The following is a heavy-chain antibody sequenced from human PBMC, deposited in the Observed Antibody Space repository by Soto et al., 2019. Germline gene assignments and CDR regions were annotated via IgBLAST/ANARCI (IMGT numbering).Heavy chain of an antibody. V-gene: IGHV3-30*18. CDR2: ISYDGSNK. CDR3: AKDSRPNPDYGMDV. CDR1: GFTFSSYG. J-gene: IGHJ6*01. Sequence: QVQLVESGGGVVQPGRSLRLSCAASGFTFSSYGMHWVRQAPGKWLEWVAVISYDGSNKYYADSVKSRFTISRDNSKNTLYLKMTTLRAEDTAVYYCAKDSRPNPDYGMDVWGSGTRVSVSS.